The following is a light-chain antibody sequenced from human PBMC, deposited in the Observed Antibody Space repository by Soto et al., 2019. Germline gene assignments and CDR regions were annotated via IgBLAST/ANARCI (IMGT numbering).Light chain of an antibody. CDR2: DAS. CDR1: QRIGSY. J-gene: IGKJ5*01. V-gene: IGKV3-11*01. Sequence: EIVLTQSPVTLSLSVGERVTLSCRASQRIGSYLGWMQQKPGQAPRLLLYDASKTATGIPGRFSGSGWGTDFSLTISSLEPEDFAVYYCHQRRNSIIFGQETRLEI. CDR3: HQRRNSII.